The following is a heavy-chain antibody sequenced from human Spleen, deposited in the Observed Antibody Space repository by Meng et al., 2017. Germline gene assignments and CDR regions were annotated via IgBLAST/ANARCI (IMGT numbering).Heavy chain of an antibody. CDR1: GGSISSSNG. V-gene: IGHV4-4*02. CDR2: IYHSGST. D-gene: IGHD2-21*02. J-gene: IGHJ4*02. CDR3: ARMGNCGGDCYSRHFDY. Sequence: GKLQESAPGLGRPSGTLSLTCAVPGGSISSSNGWSWVRQPPGKGLEWIGEIYHSGSTNYNPSLKSRATISVDKSKNQFSLKLSSVTAADTAVYYCARMGNCGGDCYSRHFDYWGQGTLVTVSS.